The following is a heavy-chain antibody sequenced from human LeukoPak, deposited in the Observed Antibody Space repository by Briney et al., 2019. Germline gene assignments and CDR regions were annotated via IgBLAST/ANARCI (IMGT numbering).Heavy chain of an antibody. V-gene: IGHV3-30*18. CDR3: AKDLDRVVTAIDY. D-gene: IGHD2-21*02. CDR2: ISYDGSNK. J-gene: IGHJ4*02. CDR1: GFTFSSYG. Sequence: GSLRLSCAASGFTFSSYGMHWVRQAPGKGLEWVAVISYDGSNKYYADSVKGRFTISRDNSKNTLYLQMNRLRAEDTAVYYCAKDLDRVVTAIDYWGQGTLVTVS.